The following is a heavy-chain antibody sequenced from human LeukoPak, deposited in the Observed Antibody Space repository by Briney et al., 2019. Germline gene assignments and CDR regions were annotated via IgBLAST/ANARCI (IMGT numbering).Heavy chain of an antibody. J-gene: IGHJ6*03. D-gene: IGHD3-16*01. V-gene: IGHV4-38-2*02. Sequence: SETLSLACTVSGYSISSGYYWGWFRQPPGKGLQWIGSIYHSGRTYYNPSLKSRVTISVDTSKNQVSLKLSSVTAADTAVYYCARVYVYYYMDVWGEGTTVTVSS. CDR2: IYHSGRT. CDR3: ARVYVYYYMDV. CDR1: GYSISSGYY.